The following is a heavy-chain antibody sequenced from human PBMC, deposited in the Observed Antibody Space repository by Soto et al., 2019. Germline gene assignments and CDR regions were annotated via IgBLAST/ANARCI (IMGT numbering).Heavy chain of an antibody. CDR2: IYYSGST. Sequence: SETLSLTCTVSGGSISSSSYYWGWIRQPPGKGLEWIGGIYYSGSTYYNPSLKSRVTISVDTSKNQFSLKLSSVTAADTAVYYCARQGAAAGNKFDYWGQGTLVTVSS. V-gene: IGHV4-39*01. J-gene: IGHJ4*02. CDR3: ARQGAAAGNKFDY. D-gene: IGHD6-13*01. CDR1: GGSISSSSYY.